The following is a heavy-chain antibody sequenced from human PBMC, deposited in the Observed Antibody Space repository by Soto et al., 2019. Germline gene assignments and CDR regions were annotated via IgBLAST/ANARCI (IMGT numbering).Heavy chain of an antibody. J-gene: IGHJ4*02. D-gene: IGHD2-2*01. CDR1: GFTFSSYA. V-gene: IGHV3-23*01. CDR3: AKGPTIVVVPALDY. CDR2: ISGSGGST. Sequence: PGGSLRLSCAASGFTFSSYAMSWVRQAPGKGLEWVSAISGSGGSTYYADSVKGRFTISRDNSKNTLYLQMNSLRAEDTTVYYCAKGPTIVVVPALDYWGQGTLVTVSS.